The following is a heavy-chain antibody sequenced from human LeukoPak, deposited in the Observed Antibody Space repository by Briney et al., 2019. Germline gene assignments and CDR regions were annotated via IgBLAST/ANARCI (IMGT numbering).Heavy chain of an antibody. CDR3: ARAAYCSGGSCSDWFDP. D-gene: IGHD2-15*01. V-gene: IGHV1-2*02. CDR1: GYTFTGNY. Sequence: ASVKVSRKASGYTFTGNYIHWVRQAPGQGLEWMGWISPNSGGINYAQKFQGRVTMTRDTAISTAYMELSRLRSDDTAVYYCARAAYCSGGSCSDWFDPWGQGTLVTVSS. J-gene: IGHJ5*02. CDR2: ISPNSGGI.